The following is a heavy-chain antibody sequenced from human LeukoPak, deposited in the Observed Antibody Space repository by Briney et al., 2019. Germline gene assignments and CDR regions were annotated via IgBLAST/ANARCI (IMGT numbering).Heavy chain of an antibody. CDR3: ARKRKSGYFDY. CDR2: ISGSSGNT. D-gene: IGHD1-26*01. CDR1: AFTLTSYG. J-gene: IGHJ4*02. Sequence: ASVKVSCKASAFTLTSYGITWVRQAPGQGLEWMGWISGSSGNTNYAQNLQGRVTMTTDTSANTADMELRSLRSDDTAVYYCARKRKSGYFDYWGQGTLVTVSS. V-gene: IGHV1-18*01.